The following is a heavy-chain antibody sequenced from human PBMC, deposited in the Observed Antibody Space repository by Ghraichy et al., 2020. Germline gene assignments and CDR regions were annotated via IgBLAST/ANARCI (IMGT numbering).Heavy chain of an antibody. CDR3: ARDPIQLWLHGY. V-gene: IGHV3-23*01. CDR2: ISGSGGST. J-gene: IGHJ4*02. CDR1: GFTFSSSA. Sequence: GGSLRLSCAASGFTFSSSAMNWVRQAPGKGLEWVSGISGSGGSTYYADSVKGRFTISRDNSKNTLYLQMNSLRAEDTAVYYCARDPIQLWLHGYWGQGTLVTVSS. D-gene: IGHD5-18*01.